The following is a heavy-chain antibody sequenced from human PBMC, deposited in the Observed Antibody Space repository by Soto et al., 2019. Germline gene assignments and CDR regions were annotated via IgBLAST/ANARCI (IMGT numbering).Heavy chain of an antibody. CDR2: INHSGST. D-gene: IGHD6-6*01. Sequence: SETLSLTCAVYGGSFSGYYWSWIRQPSGKGLEWIGEINHSGSTNYNPSLKSRVTISVDTSKNQVSLKLTSVTAADTAVYYCARPRNIAARSFDSWGQGTLVTVSS. V-gene: IGHV4-34*01. CDR3: ARPRNIAARSFDS. CDR1: GGSFSGYY. J-gene: IGHJ4*02.